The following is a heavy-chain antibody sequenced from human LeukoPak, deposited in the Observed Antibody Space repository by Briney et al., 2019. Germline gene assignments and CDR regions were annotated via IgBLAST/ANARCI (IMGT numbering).Heavy chain of an antibody. D-gene: IGHD5-24*01. CDR1: GFTFSTYG. CDR3: AKDRSRDGYDAFDL. V-gene: IGHV3-30*02. CDR2: VRFDGSNK. Sequence: GGSLRLSCVASGFTFSTYGIHWVRQAPGKGLEWVAFVRFDGSNKYYADSVKGRFTISRDNSKDTLYVQMNSLRAEDTAVYYCAKDRSRDGYDAFDLWGQGTMVSVSS. J-gene: IGHJ3*01.